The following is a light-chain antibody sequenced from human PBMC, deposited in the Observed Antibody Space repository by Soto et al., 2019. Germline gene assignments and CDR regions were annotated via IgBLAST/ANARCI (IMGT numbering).Light chain of an antibody. CDR2: EVS. J-gene: IGLJ2*01. Sequence: QSALTQPPSASGSPGQSVTISCTGTSSDVGGYNYFTWYQQHPGKAPKRKISEVSKRASGLPDRFSSSKSGKTASLTVSGLQAEDEGMYSCSSFAVNNNLVFGGGTKLTVL. V-gene: IGLV2-8*01. CDR3: SSFAVNNNLV. CDR1: SSDVGGYNY.